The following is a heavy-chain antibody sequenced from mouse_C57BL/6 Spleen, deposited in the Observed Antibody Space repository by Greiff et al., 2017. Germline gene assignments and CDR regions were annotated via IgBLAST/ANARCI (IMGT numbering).Heavy chain of an antibody. Sequence: EVKLMESGGGLVKPGGSLKLSCAASGFTFSSYAMSWVRQTPEKRLEWVATISDGGSYTYYPDNVKGRFTISRDNAKNNLYLQMRHLKSEDTAMYDCARAQTAQALYFDYWGQGTTLTVSS. J-gene: IGHJ2*01. V-gene: IGHV5-4*03. CDR1: GFTFSSYA. CDR3: ARAQTAQALYFDY. D-gene: IGHD3-2*02. CDR2: ISDGGSYT.